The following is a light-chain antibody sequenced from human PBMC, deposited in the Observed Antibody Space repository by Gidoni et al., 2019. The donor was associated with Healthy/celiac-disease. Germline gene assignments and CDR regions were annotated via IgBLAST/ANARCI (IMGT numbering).Light chain of an antibody. CDR2: KAS. Sequence: DIQMTQSPSTLSASVGDRVTITCRASQSISSWLAWYQQKPGKAPKLLIYKASSLESGVPTRFSGSGSGTEFTLTISSLQPDDFATYYCQQYNSYSLTFGGGTKVEIK. CDR1: QSISSW. V-gene: IGKV1-5*03. J-gene: IGKJ4*01. CDR3: QQYNSYSLT.